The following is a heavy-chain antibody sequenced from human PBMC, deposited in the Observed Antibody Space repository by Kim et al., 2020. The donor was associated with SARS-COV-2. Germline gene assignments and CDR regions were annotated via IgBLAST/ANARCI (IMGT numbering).Heavy chain of an antibody. CDR2: ISSGSSFT. Sequence: GGSLRLSCAASGFTFSDYYMSWIRQAPGKGLEWVSKISSGSSFTNYADSLRGRFTISRDNAKNSLYLEVNSLRVEDTAVYYCARVRGGSGADAFDIWGQGTVVTVSS. J-gene: IGHJ3*02. D-gene: IGHD3-10*01. CDR1: GFTFSDYY. CDR3: ARVRGGSGADAFDI. V-gene: IGHV3-11*06.